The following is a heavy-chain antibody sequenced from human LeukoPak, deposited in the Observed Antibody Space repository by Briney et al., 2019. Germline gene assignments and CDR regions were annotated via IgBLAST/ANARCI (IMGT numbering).Heavy chain of an antibody. CDR1: GFTFSSYG. J-gene: IGHJ4*02. Sequence: GGSLRLSCAASGFTFSSYGMHWVRQAPGKGLEWVAFIRYDGSNKYYADSVKGRLTISRDNSKNTLYLQMNSLRAEDTAVYYCAKTGTPWYYFDYWGQGTLVTVSS. D-gene: IGHD6-13*01. V-gene: IGHV3-30*02. CDR2: IRYDGSNK. CDR3: AKTGTPWYYFDY.